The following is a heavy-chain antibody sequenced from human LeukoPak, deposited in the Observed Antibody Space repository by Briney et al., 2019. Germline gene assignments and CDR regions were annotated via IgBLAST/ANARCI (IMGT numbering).Heavy chain of an antibody. Sequence: GGSLRLSCAASGFTFSDYYMSWIRQAPGKGLEWVSYIRSSFSHTNYADSVKGRFTISRDNANNSLYLQMNSLRAEDTTVYYCARGDSGGMDYWGQGTLVTVSS. D-gene: IGHD3-16*01. CDR1: GFTFSDYY. CDR2: IRSSFSHT. J-gene: IGHJ4*02. V-gene: IGHV3-11*06. CDR3: ARGDSGGMDY.